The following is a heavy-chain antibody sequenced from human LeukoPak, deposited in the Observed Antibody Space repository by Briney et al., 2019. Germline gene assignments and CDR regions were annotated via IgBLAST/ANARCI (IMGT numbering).Heavy chain of an antibody. Sequence: GGSLRLSCAASGFTFSSYAMSWVRQAPGKGLEWVSAISGSGSSTYYADSVKGRFTISRDNSKNTLYLQMNSLRAEDTAVYYCAKPYYDFWSGYAYFDYWGQGTLVTVSS. D-gene: IGHD3-3*01. V-gene: IGHV3-23*01. J-gene: IGHJ4*02. CDR2: ISGSGSST. CDR1: GFTFSSYA. CDR3: AKPYYDFWSGYAYFDY.